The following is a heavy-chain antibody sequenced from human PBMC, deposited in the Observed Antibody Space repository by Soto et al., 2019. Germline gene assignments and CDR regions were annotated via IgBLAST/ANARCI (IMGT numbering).Heavy chain of an antibody. D-gene: IGHD3-10*01. CDR1: GFTFSSYA. Sequence: QVQLVESGGGVVQPGRSLRLSCAASGFTFSSYAMHWVRQAPGKGLEWVAVISYDGSNKYYADSVKGRFTISRDNSKNTLYRQMNSLRAEDTAVYYCARDYYYGSGKHHYYYYYYGMDVWGQGTTVTVSS. CDR2: ISYDGSNK. J-gene: IGHJ6*02. V-gene: IGHV3-30-3*01. CDR3: ARDYYYGSGKHHYYYYYYGMDV.